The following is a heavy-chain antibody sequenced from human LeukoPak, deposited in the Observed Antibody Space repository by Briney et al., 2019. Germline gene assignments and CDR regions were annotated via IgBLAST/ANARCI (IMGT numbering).Heavy chain of an antibody. CDR3: AKDRYGSGSYVDY. V-gene: IGHV3-30*18. Sequence: GRSLRLSCAASGFSFSDYGMHWVRQAPGKGLEWVALISYDESNKYYADSLKGRFTISRDNSKNTLYLQMNSLRAEDTAVYYCAKDRYGSGSYVDYWGQGTLVTVSS. CDR1: GFSFSDYG. CDR2: ISYDESNK. D-gene: IGHD3-10*01. J-gene: IGHJ4*02.